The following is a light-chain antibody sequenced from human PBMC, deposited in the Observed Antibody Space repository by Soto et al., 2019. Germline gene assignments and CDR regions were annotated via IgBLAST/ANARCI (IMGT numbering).Light chain of an antibody. CDR2: KAS. CDR1: QSISTW. J-gene: IGKJ1*01. Sequence: DIQMTQSPSTLPASVGDRVTITCRANQSISTWLAWYQQKPGKAPNLLIYKASRLQSGVPSRFSGSGSGTEFTLNTSSLQPDDYATYYCQIYESYSWTFGQG. V-gene: IGKV1-5*03. CDR3: QIYESYSWT.